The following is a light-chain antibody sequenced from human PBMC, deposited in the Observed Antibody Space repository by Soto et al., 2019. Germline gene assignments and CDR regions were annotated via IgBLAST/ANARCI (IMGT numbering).Light chain of an antibody. CDR2: DAS. CDR1: QSISSW. J-gene: IGKJ1*01. V-gene: IGKV1-5*01. Sequence: DIQLTQSPSTLSASVGDRVTLSCRASQSISSWLAWYQQKPGQAPKLLIYDASSLASGVPSRFSGSGSGTEFTLTISSLQPDDFAYYYRQQYNSYWTFGQGTRLEIK. CDR3: QQYNSYWT.